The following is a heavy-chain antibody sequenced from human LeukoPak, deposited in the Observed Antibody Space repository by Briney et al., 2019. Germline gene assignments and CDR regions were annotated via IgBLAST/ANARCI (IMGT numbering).Heavy chain of an antibody. J-gene: IGHJ5*02. Sequence: SETLSLTCAVYGGSFIGYYWSWIRQPPGKGLEWLGEINHSGSTNYNPSLKSRVTISVDTSKNQFSLKLSSLTAADTAVYYCALLWFGNWFDPWGQGTLVTVSS. D-gene: IGHD3-10*01. CDR3: ALLWFGNWFDP. CDR2: INHSGST. V-gene: IGHV4-34*01. CDR1: GGSFIGYY.